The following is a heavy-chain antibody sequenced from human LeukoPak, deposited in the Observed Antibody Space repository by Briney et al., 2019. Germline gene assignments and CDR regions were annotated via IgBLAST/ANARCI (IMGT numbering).Heavy chain of an antibody. CDR1: GYTFTSYY. CDR3: ARDGPYSSSPGPDAFDI. D-gene: IGHD6-13*01. J-gene: IGHJ3*02. Sequence: GASVKVSCKASGYTFTSYYMHWVRQAPGQGLEWMGIINPSGGSTSYAQKFQGRVTMTRDTSTSTVYMELSSLRSEDTAVYYCARDGPYSSSPGPDAFDIWGQGTMVTVSS. V-gene: IGHV1-46*01. CDR2: INPSGGST.